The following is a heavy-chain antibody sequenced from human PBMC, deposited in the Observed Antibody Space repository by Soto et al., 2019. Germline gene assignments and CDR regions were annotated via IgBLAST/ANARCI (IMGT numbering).Heavy chain of an antibody. V-gene: IGHV1-46*01. CDR3: ARDEYCSSTSCYKGYGMDV. CDR1: GYNFTSHY. D-gene: IGHD2-2*02. CDR2: IYPRGGTT. J-gene: IGHJ6*02. Sequence: ASVKVSCKASGYNFTSHYMHWVRQAPGQGLESMGIIYPRGGTTIYAQKFQGRVTMTRDTSTHTFYMELSSLRSEDTAVYYCARDEYCSSTSCYKGYGMDVWGQGTTVTVSS.